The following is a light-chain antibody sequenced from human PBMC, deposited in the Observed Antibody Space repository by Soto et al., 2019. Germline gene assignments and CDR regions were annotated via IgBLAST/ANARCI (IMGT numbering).Light chain of an antibody. CDR1: QDIDKW. CDR2: AAS. CDR3: QQASSFPHT. Sequence: DIQMTQSPSSLSAPVGDRVSISCRASQDIDKWLAWFQQKPGKAPKLLISAASTLQNGVSSRFSGSGSGSDFTLTIQSLQPDDIGTYYCQQASSFPHTFGQGTKQEIQ. J-gene: IGKJ2*01. V-gene: IGKV1-12*01.